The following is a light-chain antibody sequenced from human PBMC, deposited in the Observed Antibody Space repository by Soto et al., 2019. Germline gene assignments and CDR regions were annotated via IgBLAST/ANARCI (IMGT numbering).Light chain of an antibody. CDR2: DAS. J-gene: IGKJ2*01. CDR1: QSISTW. CDR3: QHYDSYPYT. Sequence: DIQMTPSPPTLSASVGDTVTITCRASQSISTWMAWYQQKPGKAPKLLIFDASTLQGGVPSRFSGSASGTEFTLTISSLQPDDFATYYCQHYDSYPYTFGQGTKVEI. V-gene: IGKV1-5*01.